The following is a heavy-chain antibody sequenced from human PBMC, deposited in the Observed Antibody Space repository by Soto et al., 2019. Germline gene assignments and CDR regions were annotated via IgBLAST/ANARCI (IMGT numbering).Heavy chain of an antibody. Sequence: QVQLVQSGAEVKKPGSSVKVSCKASGGTFSSYTISWVRQAPGQGLEWMGRIIPILGIANYAQKFQCRVTITADKSTSTAYMELSSLRSEDTAVYYCARALYCTNGVCFGGKKDAFEIWGQGTMVTVSS. CDR3: ARALYCTNGVCFGGKKDAFEI. CDR2: IIPILGIA. J-gene: IGHJ3*02. CDR1: GGTFSSYT. D-gene: IGHD2-8*01. V-gene: IGHV1-69*02.